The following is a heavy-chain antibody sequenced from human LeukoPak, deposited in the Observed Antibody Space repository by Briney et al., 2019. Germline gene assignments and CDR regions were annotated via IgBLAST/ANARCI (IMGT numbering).Heavy chain of an antibody. D-gene: IGHD5-12*01. J-gene: IGHJ4*02. CDR2: IFGSGSS. Sequence: SETLSLTCTVSGGSISDYYWSWIRQPPGKGLEWIGWIFGSGSSNYNPSLKSRLTISVDTSKNQFSLKLTSVTAADTAVYYCTRGLPFSGYDYQKLPDSWGQGSMVTVSS. CDR1: GGSISDYY. V-gene: IGHV4-59*01. CDR3: TRGLPFSGYDYQKLPDS.